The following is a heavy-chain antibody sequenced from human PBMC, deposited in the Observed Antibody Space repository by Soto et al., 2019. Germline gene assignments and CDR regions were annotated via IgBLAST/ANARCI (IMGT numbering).Heavy chain of an antibody. Sequence: QLQLQESGPGLVKVSETLSLTCTVSGGSISSSSYSWGWIRQPPGKGLEWIGSIYESGTTYYNPSVKRRVTICVDTSKNQFSLKLNSGTAADTALYYCARVYCSGGSCYWNWFDPWGQGTLVTVSS. CDR1: GGSISSSSYS. J-gene: IGHJ5*02. D-gene: IGHD2-15*01. CDR2: IYESGTT. V-gene: IGHV4-39*01. CDR3: ARVYCSGGSCYWNWFDP.